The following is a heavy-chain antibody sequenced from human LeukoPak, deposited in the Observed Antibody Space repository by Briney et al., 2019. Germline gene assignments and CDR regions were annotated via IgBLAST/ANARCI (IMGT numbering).Heavy chain of an antibody. CDR3: ARTYCSSTSCYTVAFDY. CDR1: GFSFSTYG. J-gene: IGHJ4*02. V-gene: IGHV3-33*01. CDR2: IWYDGSNK. Sequence: GGSLRLSCVASGFSFSTYGIHWVRQAPGKGLEWVAVIWYDGSNKFYADSVKGRFTISRDNSKNTLYLQMNSLRAEDTAVYYCARTYCSSTSCYTVAFDYWGQGTLVTVSS. D-gene: IGHD2-2*02.